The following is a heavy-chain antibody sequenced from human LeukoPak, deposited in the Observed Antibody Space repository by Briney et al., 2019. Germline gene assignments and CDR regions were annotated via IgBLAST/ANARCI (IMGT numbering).Heavy chain of an antibody. J-gene: IGHJ4*02. CDR1: GGSLSTYD. CDR2: IYYTGST. D-gene: IGHD3-10*01. V-gene: IGHV4-59*07. CDR3: ARAQYASGSFFDY. Sequence: SDTLSLTCTVSGGSLSTYDWSWVRQPPGKGLEWIGYIYYTGSTNYNPSLKSRVTMAIGTSKNQFSLELTFVSAADTAVYYCARAQYASGSFFDYWGQGTLATVSS.